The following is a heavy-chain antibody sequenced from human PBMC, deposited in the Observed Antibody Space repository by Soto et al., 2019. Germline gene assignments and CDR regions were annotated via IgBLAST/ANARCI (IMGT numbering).Heavy chain of an antibody. CDR1: GFTFTRYS. V-gene: IGHV3-21*01. Sequence: GGSLRLSCAASGFTFTRYSMNWVRQAPGKGLEWVSSISSTTNYIYYADSMKGRFTVSRDNAKNSVYLEMNSLSAEDTAVCYCARESEDLTSNFDYWGQGTLVTVSS. CDR2: ISSTTNYI. CDR3: ARESEDLTSNFDY. J-gene: IGHJ4*02.